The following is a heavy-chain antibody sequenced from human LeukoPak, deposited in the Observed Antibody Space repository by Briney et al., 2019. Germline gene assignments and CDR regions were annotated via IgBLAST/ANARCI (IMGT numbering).Heavy chain of an antibody. Sequence: SETLSLTCTVSGGSISSSSYYWSWFRQPDGKGLEWIGRIYPSGSTDYNPSLKSRVTISLDTSKNQFSLRLTSVTAADTAVYYCARGAGDPWGQGTLVTVSS. CDR3: ARGAGDP. V-gene: IGHV4-61*02. CDR1: GGSISSSSYY. J-gene: IGHJ5*02. CDR2: IYPSGST.